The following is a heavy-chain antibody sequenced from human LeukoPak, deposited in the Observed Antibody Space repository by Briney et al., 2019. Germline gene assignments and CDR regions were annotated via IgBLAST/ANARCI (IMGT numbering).Heavy chain of an antibody. Sequence: GGSLTLSCGASGFTFSTYWMHWVRQAPGKGLVWVSRINSDGSEITYADSVKGRFTMSRDNAKNMLYLQVNSLRAEDTAVYYCGREDISNSWYIDYWGQGTLVTVSS. CDR3: GREDISNSWYIDY. D-gene: IGHD6-13*01. CDR2: INSDGSEI. J-gene: IGHJ4*02. V-gene: IGHV3-74*01. CDR1: GFTFSTYW.